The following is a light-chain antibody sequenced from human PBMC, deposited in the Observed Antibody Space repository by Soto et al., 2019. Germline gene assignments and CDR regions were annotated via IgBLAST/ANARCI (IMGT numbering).Light chain of an antibody. V-gene: IGKV3-20*01. CDR1: PSVSSSD. J-gene: IGKJ2*01. CDR3: QQYGGSPLYT. CDR2: GAS. Sequence: EIVWTQSPGTLSLSPGDRATLSCRASPSVSSSDLAWYQQKPGQAPRLLIYGASTRATGIPDRFSGSGSGTDFTLTISRLEPEDFAVYYCQQYGGSPLYTFGQGTKLEIK.